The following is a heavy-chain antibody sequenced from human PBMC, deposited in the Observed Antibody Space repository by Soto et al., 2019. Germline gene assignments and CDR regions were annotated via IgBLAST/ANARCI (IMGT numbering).Heavy chain of an antibody. CDR1: GFTFSSYA. J-gene: IGHJ6*02. Sequence: QVQLVESGGGVVQPGRSLRLSCAASGFTFSSYAMHWVRQAPGKGLEWVVVISYDGSKKYYADSVKGRFTISRDNSKNTLYLQMNSLRAEDTAVYYCARDLRVAVAGIWNLYCYYYGMDVWGQGTTVTVSS. CDR2: ISYDGSKK. CDR3: ARDLRVAVAGIWNLYCYYYGMDV. D-gene: IGHD6-19*01. V-gene: IGHV3-30-3*01.